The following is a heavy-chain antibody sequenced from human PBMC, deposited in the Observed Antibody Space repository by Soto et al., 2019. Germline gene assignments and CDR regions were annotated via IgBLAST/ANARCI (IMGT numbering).Heavy chain of an antibody. J-gene: IGHJ4*02. CDR2: ISSSSDYT. V-gene: IGHV3-21*01. CDR3: ARIGGSGQFDY. Sequence: EVQLVESGGGLVNPGGSLSLACAASGFIFSSFSMGWVRQAPGKGLKWVSSISSSSDYTSYVDSVKGRFTISRDNSQNSLYLQMSSLRAEDTAVYYCARIGGSGQFDYWGQGTLVTVSS. D-gene: IGHD2-15*01. CDR1: GFIFSSFS.